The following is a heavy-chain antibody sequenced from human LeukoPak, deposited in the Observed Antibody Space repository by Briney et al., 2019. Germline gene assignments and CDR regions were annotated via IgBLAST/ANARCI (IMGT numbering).Heavy chain of an antibody. J-gene: IGHJ4*02. CDR1: GGSFSGYY. V-gene: IGHV4-34*01. CDR3: ARTRVTTLSFDY. CDR2: INHSGST. Sequence: SETLSLTCAVYGGSFSGYYWSWIRQPPGKGLEWIGEINHSGSTNYNPSLKSRVTISVDTSKNQFSLKLSSVTAAGTAVYYCARTRVTTLSFDYWGQGTLVTVSS. D-gene: IGHD4-17*01.